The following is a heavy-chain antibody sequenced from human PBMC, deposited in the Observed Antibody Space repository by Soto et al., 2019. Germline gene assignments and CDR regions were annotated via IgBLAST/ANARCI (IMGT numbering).Heavy chain of an antibody. CDR2: ISGSGGST. CDR1: GFTFSSYA. Sequence: EVQLLESGGGLVQPGGSLRLSCAASGFTFSSYAMSWVRQAPGKGLEWVSAISGSGGSTYYADSVKGRFTISRDNSKNTLYLQMNSLRAEDTAVYYCASRFFYSSGWYYFDSWGQGTLVTVSS. J-gene: IGHJ4*02. CDR3: ASRFFYSSGWYYFDS. V-gene: IGHV3-23*01. D-gene: IGHD6-19*01.